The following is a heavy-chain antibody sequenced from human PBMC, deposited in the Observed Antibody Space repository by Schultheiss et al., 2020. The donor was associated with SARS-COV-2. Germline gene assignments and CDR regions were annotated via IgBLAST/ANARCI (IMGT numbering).Heavy chain of an antibody. Sequence: SGPTLVKPTQTLTLTCTFSGFSLSTSGMCVSWIRQPPGKALEWLALIDWDNDKYYSTSLKTRLTISKDTSKNQVVLTMTNMDPVDTATYYCARQYCSGGSCYFDYWGQGTLVTVSS. CDR2: IDWDNDK. J-gene: IGHJ4*02. CDR3: ARQYCSGGSCYFDY. CDR1: GFSLSTSGMC. V-gene: IGHV2-70*01. D-gene: IGHD2-15*01.